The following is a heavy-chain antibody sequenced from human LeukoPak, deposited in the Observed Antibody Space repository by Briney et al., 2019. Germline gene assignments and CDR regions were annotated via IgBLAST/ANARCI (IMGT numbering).Heavy chain of an antibody. D-gene: IGHD3-16*01. CDR1: GGSISSYY. V-gene: IGHV4-59*01. Sequence: SETLSLTCTVSGGSISSYYWSWIRQPPGKGLEWIGYIYYSGSTNYNPSLKSRVTISVDTSKNQFSLKLSSVTAADTAVYYYARGGFDYDYVWGKPNRGNWFDPWGQGTLVTVSS. J-gene: IGHJ5*02. CDR2: IYYSGST. CDR3: ARGGFDYDYVWGKPNRGNWFDP.